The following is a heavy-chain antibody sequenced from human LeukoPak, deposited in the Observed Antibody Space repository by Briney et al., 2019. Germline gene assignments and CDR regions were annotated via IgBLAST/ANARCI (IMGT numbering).Heavy chain of an antibody. V-gene: IGHV4-34*09. CDR1: GGSFSGYY. CDR2: INHSGST. D-gene: IGHD6-19*01. Sequence: PSETLSLTCAVYGGSFSGYYWSWIRQPPGKGLEWIGEINHSGSTNYNPSLKSRVTISVDTSKNQFSLKLSSVTAADTAVYYCARDHSPSGWPHSYYYGMDVWGQGTTVTVSS. J-gene: IGHJ6*02. CDR3: ARDHSPSGWPHSYYYGMDV.